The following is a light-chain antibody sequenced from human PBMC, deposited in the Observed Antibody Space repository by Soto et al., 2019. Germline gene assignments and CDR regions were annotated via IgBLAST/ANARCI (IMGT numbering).Light chain of an antibody. CDR3: QSYDATNQV. CDR1: SGSIASNS. J-gene: IGLJ3*02. CDR2: EDN. Sequence: NFMLTQPHSVSESPGKTVIISCTRSSGSIASNSVQWYQQRPGSSPTTVIYEDNQRPSGIPDRFSGSIDSSSNSASLTISGLETEDEADYFCQSYDATNQVFGGGTKLTV. V-gene: IGLV6-57*01.